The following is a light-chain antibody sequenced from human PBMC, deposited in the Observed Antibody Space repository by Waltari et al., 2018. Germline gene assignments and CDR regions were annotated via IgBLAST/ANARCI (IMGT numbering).Light chain of an antibody. CDR3: NSRDSSGNHLV. V-gene: IGLV3-19*01. J-gene: IGLJ3*02. CDR2: GKN. Sequence: SSELTQDPAVSVALGQTVRITCQGGSLRSYYASWYQQHPGQAPVLVIHGKNNRPAGIPGGVSGSSSGNTASLTITGAQAEDEADDYCNSRDSSGNHLVFGGGTRLTVL. CDR1: SLRSYY.